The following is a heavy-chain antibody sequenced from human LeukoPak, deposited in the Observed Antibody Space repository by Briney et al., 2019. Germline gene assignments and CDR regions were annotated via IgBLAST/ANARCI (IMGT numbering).Heavy chain of an antibody. J-gene: IGHJ4*02. CDR3: ARGPTVTTPDY. D-gene: IGHD4-17*01. Sequence: GRSLRLSCAASGFTFDDYAMHWVRQAPGKGLEWVSGISWNSGSIGYADSVKGRFTISRDNSKNTLYLQMNSLRAEDTAVYYCARGPTVTTPDYWGQGTLVTVSS. V-gene: IGHV3-9*01. CDR1: GFTFDDYA. CDR2: ISWNSGSI.